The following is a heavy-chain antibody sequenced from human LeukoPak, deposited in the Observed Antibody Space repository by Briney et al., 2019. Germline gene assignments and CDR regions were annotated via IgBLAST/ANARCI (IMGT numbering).Heavy chain of an antibody. CDR1: GGSISSSSYY. D-gene: IGHD2-2*01. CDR3: ARMSLGYCSSTSCYGMDV. V-gene: IGHV4-39*01. J-gene: IGHJ6*02. CDR2: IYYSGST. Sequence: SETLSLTCTVSGGSISSSSYYWGWIRQPPGKGLEWIGSIYYSGSTYYNPSLKSRVTISVDTSKNQFSLKLSSVTAADTAVYYCARMSLGYCSSTSCYGMDVWGQGTTVTVSS.